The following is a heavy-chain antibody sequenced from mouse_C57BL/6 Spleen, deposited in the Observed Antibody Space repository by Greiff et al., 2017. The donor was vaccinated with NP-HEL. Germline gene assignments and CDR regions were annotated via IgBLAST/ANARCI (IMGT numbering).Heavy chain of an antibody. CDR3: ARDDYEAWFAY. CDR1: GYTFTSYW. D-gene: IGHD1-1*01. Sequence: QVQLQQSGAELAKPGASVKLSCKASGYTFTSYWMHWLKQRPGPGLEWIGYINPSSGYTKYNQKFKDKATLTADKSSSTAYMQLSSLTYEDSAVYDCARDDYEAWFAYWGQGTLVTVSA. J-gene: IGHJ3*01. V-gene: IGHV1-7*01. CDR2: INPSSGYT.